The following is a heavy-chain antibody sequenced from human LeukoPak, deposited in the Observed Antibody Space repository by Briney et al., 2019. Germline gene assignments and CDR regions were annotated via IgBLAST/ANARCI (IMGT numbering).Heavy chain of an antibody. CDR1: GFTFSSYG. V-gene: IGHV3-33*01. J-gene: IGHJ4*02. Sequence: GGSLRLSCAASGFTFSSYGMHWVHQAPVKGLEWVAFIWYDGSNQDYADSVKGRFTISRDNSKNTLYLQMNSLRAEDTAVYYCARDFYGDFSKFDYWGQGTLVTVSS. D-gene: IGHD4-17*01. CDR2: IWYDGSNQ. CDR3: ARDFYGDFSKFDY.